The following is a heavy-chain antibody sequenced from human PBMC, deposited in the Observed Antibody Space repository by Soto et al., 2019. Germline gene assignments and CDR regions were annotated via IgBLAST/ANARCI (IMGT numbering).Heavy chain of an antibody. V-gene: IGHV3-15*01. J-gene: IGHJ4*02. D-gene: IGHD3-22*01. Sequence: PGGSLRLSCAASGFTFSNAWMSWVRQAPGKGLEWVGRIKSKTDGGTTDYAAPVKGRFTISRDDSKNTLYLQMNSLKTEDTAVYYCTTGDYDSSGYPIPGPDYWGQGTLVTVSS. CDR3: TTGDYDSSGYPIPGPDY. CDR2: IKSKTDGGTT. CDR1: GFTFSNAW.